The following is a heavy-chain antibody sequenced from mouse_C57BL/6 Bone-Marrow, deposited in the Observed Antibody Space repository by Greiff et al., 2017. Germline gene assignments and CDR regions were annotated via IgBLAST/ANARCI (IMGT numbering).Heavy chain of an antibody. J-gene: IGHJ4*01. D-gene: IGHD1-2*01. CDR1: GYTFTSYW. Sequence: QVQLQQSGAELVMPGASVKLSCKASGYTFTSYWMHWVKPRPGQGLEWIGEIDPSDSYTNYNQKFKGKSTLTVDKSSSTDYMQLSSLTSEDSAVYYCASHDGGYYYARDYWGQGTSVTVSS. CDR2: IDPSDSYT. CDR3: ASHDGGYYYARDY. V-gene: IGHV1-69*01.